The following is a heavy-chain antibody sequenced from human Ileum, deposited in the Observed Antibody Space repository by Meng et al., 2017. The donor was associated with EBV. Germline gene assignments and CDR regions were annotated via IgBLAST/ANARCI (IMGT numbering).Heavy chain of an antibody. CDR2: FDDTGST. CDR3: ARDRAYGGWYFDI. Sequence: QVQLQESGPGLVKPSGTLSLTCTVSGGSIGRYYWGWIRQSPGKGLEWIAYFDDTGSTHSNPSLKSRVTTSVDTSKNQFSLKLTSATAADTAVYFCARDRAYGGWYFDIWGRGTLVTVSS. V-gene: IGHV4-59*01. CDR1: GGSIGRYY. D-gene: IGHD4-23*01. J-gene: IGHJ2*01.